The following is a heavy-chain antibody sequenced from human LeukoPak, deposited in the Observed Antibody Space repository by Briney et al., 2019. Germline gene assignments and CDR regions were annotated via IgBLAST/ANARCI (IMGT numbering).Heavy chain of an antibody. D-gene: IGHD2-2*02. CDR1: GGTFSSYA. V-gene: IGHV1-69*04. CDR3: AREGDIVVVPAAIPNWFDP. J-gene: IGHJ5*02. Sequence: ASVKVSRKASGGTFSSYAISCVRQAPGQGLEWMGRIIPIFGMAKYAQKFQGRVTITADKSTSTAYMELSSLRSEDTAVYYCAREGDIVVVPAAIPNWFDPWGQGTLVTVSS. CDR2: IIPIFGMA.